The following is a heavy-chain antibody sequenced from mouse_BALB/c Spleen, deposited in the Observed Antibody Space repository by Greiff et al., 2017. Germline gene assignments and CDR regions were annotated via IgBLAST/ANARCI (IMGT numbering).Heavy chain of an antibody. CDR3: ARDDDYDEGFAY. CDR1: GFTFSSYA. CDR2: ISSGGSYT. J-gene: IGHJ3*01. V-gene: IGHV5-9-4*01. Sequence: EVHLVESGGGLVKPGGSLKLSCAASGFTFSSYAMSWVRQSPEKRLEWVAEISSGGSYTYYPDTVTGRFTISRDNAKNTLYLEMSSLRSEDTAMYYCARDDDYDEGFAYWGQGTLVTVSA. D-gene: IGHD2-4*01.